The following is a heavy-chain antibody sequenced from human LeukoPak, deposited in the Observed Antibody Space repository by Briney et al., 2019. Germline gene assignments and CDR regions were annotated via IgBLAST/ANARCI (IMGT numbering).Heavy chain of an antibody. CDR2: IWYDGSNK. J-gene: IGHJ4*02. D-gene: IGHD3-9*01. CDR3: ARNSLINYDILTGIFDY. Sequence: GGSLRLSCAASGFTFSSYGMHWVRQAPGKGLEWVAVIWYDGSNKYYADSVKGRFTISRDNSKTTLYMQMNSLRAEDTAVYYCARNSLINYDILTGIFDYWGQGTLVTVSS. V-gene: IGHV3-33*01. CDR1: GFTFSSYG.